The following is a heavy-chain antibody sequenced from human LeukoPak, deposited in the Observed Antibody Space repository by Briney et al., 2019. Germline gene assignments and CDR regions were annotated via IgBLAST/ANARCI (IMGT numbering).Heavy chain of an antibody. CDR3: AKETGTTAYYYGMDV. Sequence: GGSLRLSCAASGFTVSSNYMSWVRQAPGKGLEWVSVIYSGGSTYYADSVKGRFTISRGNSKNTLYLQMNSLRAEDTAVYYCAKETGTTAYYYGMDVWGQGTTVTVSS. D-gene: IGHD1-7*01. CDR1: GFTVSSNY. J-gene: IGHJ6*02. CDR2: IYSGGST. V-gene: IGHV3-66*01.